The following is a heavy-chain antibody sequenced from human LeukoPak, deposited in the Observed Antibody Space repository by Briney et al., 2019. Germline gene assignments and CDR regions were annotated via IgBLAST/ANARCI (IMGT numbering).Heavy chain of an antibody. CDR3: ATMSGSYSYFDY. V-gene: IGHV1-24*01. CDR1: GYTLTELS. J-gene: IGHJ4*02. D-gene: IGHD1-26*01. CDR2: FDPEDGET. Sequence: ASVKVSCKVSGYTLTELSMHWVRQAPGKGLEWRGGFDPEDGETIYAQKFQGRVTMSEDTSTDTAYMELSSLRSEDTAVYYCATMSGSYSYFDYWGQGTLVTVSS.